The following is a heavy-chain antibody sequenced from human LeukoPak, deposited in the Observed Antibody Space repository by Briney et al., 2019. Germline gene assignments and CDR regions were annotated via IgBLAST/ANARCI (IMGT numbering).Heavy chain of an antibody. CDR1: GGTFSSYA. V-gene: IGHV1-69*04. J-gene: IGHJ6*02. CDR2: IIPILGIA. D-gene: IGHD5-24*01. Sequence: SVKVSCKASGGTFSSYAISWVRQAPGQGLEWMGRIIPILGIANYARKFQGRVTITADKSTSTAYMELSSLRSEDTAVYYCAREFVEMATIQYYYYYGMDVWGQGTTVTVSS. CDR3: AREFVEMATIQYYYYYGMDV.